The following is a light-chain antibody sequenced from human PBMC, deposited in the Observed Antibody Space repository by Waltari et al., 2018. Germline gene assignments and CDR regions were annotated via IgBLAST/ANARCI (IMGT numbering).Light chain of an antibody. Sequence: QSALTQPASVSGSPGQSITISCTGTSRDVGSYNFVTWYQQHPGKAPKLMIYEATKRPSGVSNRFSGSKSGNTASLTISGLQAEDEADYYCCSYTTSNTFVFGGGTKLTVL. CDR2: EAT. J-gene: IGLJ2*01. CDR3: CSYTTSNTFV. CDR1: SRDVGSYNF. V-gene: IGLV2-23*02.